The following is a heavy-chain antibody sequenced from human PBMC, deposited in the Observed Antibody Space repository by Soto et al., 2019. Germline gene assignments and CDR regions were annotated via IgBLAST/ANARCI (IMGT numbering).Heavy chain of an antibody. CDR1: GFTFDDYA. V-gene: IGHV3-9*01. J-gene: IGHJ6*02. Sequence: GGSLRLSCAASGFTFDDYAMHWVRQAPGKGLEWVSGISWNSGSIGYADSVKGRFTISRDNAKNSLHLQMNSLRAEDTAVYYCAKDLHNYGMDVWGQGTTVTVSS. CDR2: ISWNSGSI. CDR3: AKDLHNYGMDV.